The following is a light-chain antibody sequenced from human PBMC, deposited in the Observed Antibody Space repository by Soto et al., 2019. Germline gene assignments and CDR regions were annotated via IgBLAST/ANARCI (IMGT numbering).Light chain of an antibody. V-gene: IGKV3-20*01. CDR2: AAS. CDR1: QSVSSSY. CDR3: QQYGSSHFT. J-gene: IGKJ3*01. Sequence: EIVLTQSPGTLSLSPGERATLSCRASQSVSSSYLAWYQQKPGQAPRLLIYAASSRATGIPDRFSGSGSGTDFTLPISRLEPEDFAVYYCQQYGSSHFTFGPGTEVEIK.